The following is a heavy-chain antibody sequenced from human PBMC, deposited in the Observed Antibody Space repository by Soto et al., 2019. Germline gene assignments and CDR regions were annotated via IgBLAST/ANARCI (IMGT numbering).Heavy chain of an antibody. Sequence: EVQLLEAGGGLVQPGGSLRLSCAASGFTFSSYAMIWGRQAPGKGLEWVSAISGSGGSTYYADSVKGRFTISRDNSKNTLYLQLNSLRAEDTAVDYCAKSGQWLALYLDYWGQGTLVTVSS. D-gene: IGHD6-19*01. CDR2: ISGSGGST. CDR3: AKSGQWLALYLDY. V-gene: IGHV3-23*01. CDR1: GFTFSSYA. J-gene: IGHJ4*02.